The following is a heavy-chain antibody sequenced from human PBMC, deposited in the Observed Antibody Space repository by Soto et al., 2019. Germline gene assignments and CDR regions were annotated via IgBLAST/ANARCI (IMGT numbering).Heavy chain of an antibody. D-gene: IGHD3-22*01. Sequence: QVQLQESGPGLVKPSETLSLTCTVSGGSVSSGSYYWSWIRQPPGKGLEWIGYIYYSGSTNYNPSLKSRVTISVDTSKNQFSLKLSSVTAADTAVYYCARVYYYDLNWFDPWGQGTLVTVSS. V-gene: IGHV4-61*01. J-gene: IGHJ5*02. CDR3: ARVYYYDLNWFDP. CDR1: GGSVSSGSYY. CDR2: IYYSGST.